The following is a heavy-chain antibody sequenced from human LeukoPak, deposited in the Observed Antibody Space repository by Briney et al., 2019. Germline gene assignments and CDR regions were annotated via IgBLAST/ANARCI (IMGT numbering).Heavy chain of an antibody. J-gene: IGHJ6*03. Sequence: ASVKVSCKASGYTFTSYDINWVRQATGQGLEWMRWMNPNSGNTGYAQKFQGRVTMTRNTSISTAYMELSSLRSEDTAVYYCARAVRVVPAANMPLYYMDVWGKGTTVTVSS. V-gene: IGHV1-8*01. CDR3: ARAVRVVPAANMPLYYMDV. D-gene: IGHD2-2*01. CDR2: MNPNSGNT. CDR1: GYTFTSYD.